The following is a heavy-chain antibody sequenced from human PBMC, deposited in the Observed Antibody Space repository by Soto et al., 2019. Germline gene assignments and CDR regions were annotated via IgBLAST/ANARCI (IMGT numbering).Heavy chain of an antibody. V-gene: IGHV4-30-2*01. Sequence: PSKTLCLTCTVSGGSISSYYWSWIRQPPGKGLEWIGYMYHSGSTYYNPSLKSRVTISIDRSKNQFSLKLSSVTAADTAVYYCARVPDYWGQGILVTVSS. D-gene: IGHD2-2*01. CDR2: MYHSGST. CDR3: ARVPDY. CDR1: GGSISSYY. J-gene: IGHJ4*02.